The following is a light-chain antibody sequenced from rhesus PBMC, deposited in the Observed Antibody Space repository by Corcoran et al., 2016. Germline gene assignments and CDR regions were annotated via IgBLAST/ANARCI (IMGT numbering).Light chain of an antibody. CDR2: RAS. CDR1: QSLSNY. J-gene: IGKJ4*01. V-gene: IGKV1S9*01. CDR3: QQGYSYPLT. Sequence: DIQMTQSPSSLSASVGDRVTITCQASQSLSNYLNWYQQKPGKIPKLLIYRASSLQSGIPSRFSGSVSVTDFTLTISSLQPEDFATYYCQQGYSYPLTFGGGTKVELK.